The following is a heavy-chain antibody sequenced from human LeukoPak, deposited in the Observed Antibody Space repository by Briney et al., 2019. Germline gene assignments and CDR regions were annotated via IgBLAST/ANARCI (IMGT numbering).Heavy chain of an antibody. Sequence: GGSLRLSCAASGFTFSSYGMHWVRQAPGKGLEWVAFIRYDGSNKYYADSVKGRFTISRDNSKNTLYLQMNSLRAEDTAVYYCARVGSSWYKGAFDIWGQGTMVTVSS. CDR2: IRYDGSNK. V-gene: IGHV3-30*02. CDR1: GFTFSSYG. D-gene: IGHD6-13*01. CDR3: ARVGSSWYKGAFDI. J-gene: IGHJ3*02.